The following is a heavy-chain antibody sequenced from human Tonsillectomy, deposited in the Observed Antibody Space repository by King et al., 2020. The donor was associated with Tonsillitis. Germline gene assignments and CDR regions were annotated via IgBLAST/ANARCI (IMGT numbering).Heavy chain of an antibody. CDR2: VRFDGAYK. CDR3: ASWGIFGMVIESF. D-gene: IGHD3-3*01. J-gene: IGHJ1*01. Sequence: VQLVESGGGVVQPGGSLRLSCSASGFIFSTFGMHWVRQTPAKGLEWVSFVRFDGAYKYYADSVKGRFTISRDNSKNTLYLQMDSLRHEDTAVYYCASWGIFGMVIESFWGQGTLVTVSS. CDR1: GFIFSTFG. V-gene: IGHV3-30*02.